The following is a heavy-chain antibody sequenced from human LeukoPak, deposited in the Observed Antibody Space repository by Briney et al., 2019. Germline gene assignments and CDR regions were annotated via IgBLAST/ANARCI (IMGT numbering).Heavy chain of an antibody. CDR3: AKDSDCSSTSCYVFHYYYYYMDV. D-gene: IGHD2-2*01. CDR1: GFTFNNYG. CDR2: IRYDGSNK. V-gene: IGHV3-30*02. Sequence: PGGSLRLSCAASGFTFNNYGMHWVRQAPGKGLEWVAFIRYDGSNKYYADSVKGRFTISRDNSKNTLYLQMNSLRAEDTAVYYCAKDSDCSSTSCYVFHYYYYYMDVWGKGTTVTISS. J-gene: IGHJ6*03.